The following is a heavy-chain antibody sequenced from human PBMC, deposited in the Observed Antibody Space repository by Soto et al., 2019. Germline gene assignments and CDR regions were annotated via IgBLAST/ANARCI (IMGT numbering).Heavy chain of an antibody. CDR1: GYTFTSYG. D-gene: IGHD2-15*01. CDR3: ARAVSPLYCSGGSCYYFHY. J-gene: IGHJ4*02. V-gene: IGHV1-18*01. CDR2: ISAYNGNT. Sequence: ASVKVSCKASGYTFTSYGISWVRQAPGQGLEWMGWISAYNGNTNYAQKLQGRVTMTTDTSTSTAYMELRSLRSDDTAVYYCARAVSPLYCSGGSCYYFHYWGQATLVTVPS.